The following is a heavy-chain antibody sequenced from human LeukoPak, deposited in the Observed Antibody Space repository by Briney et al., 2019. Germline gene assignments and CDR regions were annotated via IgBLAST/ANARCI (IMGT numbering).Heavy chain of an antibody. CDR3: ARDRPRVGLDY. CDR1: GFTFSSYG. CDR2: IWYDGSNK. J-gene: IGHJ4*02. D-gene: IGHD2-2*01. Sequence: GRSLRLSCAASGFTFSSYGMHWVRQAPGKGLEWVAVIWYDGSNKYYADSVKGRFTISRDNSKNTLYLQMNSLRAEDMAVYYCARDRPRVGLDYWGQGTLVTVSS. V-gene: IGHV3-33*01.